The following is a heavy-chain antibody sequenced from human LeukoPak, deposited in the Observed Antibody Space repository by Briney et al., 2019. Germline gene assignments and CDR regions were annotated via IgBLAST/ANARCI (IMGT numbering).Heavy chain of an antibody. Sequence: GESLKISCKGSGYNFGSQWIAWVRQMPGRGLEWMGIIFPGDSDTRYSPSFQGQVTISADKSISTAYLQWSSLKASDTAMYYCARTVAGPDYWGQGTLVTVSS. CDR2: IFPGDSDT. J-gene: IGHJ4*02. V-gene: IGHV5-51*01. CDR1: GYNFGSQW. CDR3: ARTVAGPDY. D-gene: IGHD6-19*01.